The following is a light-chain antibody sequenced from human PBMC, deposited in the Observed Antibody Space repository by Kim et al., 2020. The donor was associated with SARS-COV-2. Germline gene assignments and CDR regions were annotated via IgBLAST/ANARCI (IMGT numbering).Light chain of an antibody. CDR1: ELGDKY. J-gene: IGLJ2*01. CDR3: QAWDSGTAVV. CDR2: QDT. Sequence: CPENNASITYYEDELGDKYVFGYQRKPCQPPFLVIYQDTKRPSGIPGRFSASNSGNTATLTISETQATDEADYYCQAWDSGTAVVFGGGTQLTVL. V-gene: IGLV3-1*01.